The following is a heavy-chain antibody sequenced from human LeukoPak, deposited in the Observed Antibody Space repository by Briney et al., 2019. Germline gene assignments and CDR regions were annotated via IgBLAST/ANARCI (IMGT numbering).Heavy chain of an antibody. Sequence: GGSLRLSCAASGFTFNSYTMNWVRQAPGKGLEWVSSISSSSTYIYYADSVKGRFTISRDNAKNSLYLQMNSLRAEDTAVYYCASARDIVVVGSDAFDIWGQGTMVTVSA. D-gene: IGHD2-2*01. CDR2: ISSSSTYI. V-gene: IGHV3-21*01. CDR3: ASARDIVVVGSDAFDI. J-gene: IGHJ3*02. CDR1: GFTFNSYT.